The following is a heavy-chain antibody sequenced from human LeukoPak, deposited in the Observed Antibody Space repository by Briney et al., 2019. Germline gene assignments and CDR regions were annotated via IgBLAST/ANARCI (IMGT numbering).Heavy chain of an antibody. V-gene: IGHV4-39*01. J-gene: IGHJ4*02. D-gene: IGHD3-10*01. Sequence: SSETLSLTCTVSGGSISRSSYYWGWIRQPPGKGLEWIGSLYFNGCTYYNSSLRSRATISVDTSKNQFSLNLNSVTAADTAVYYCATPFRGAGRQDYWGQGTLVTVSS. CDR2: LYFNGCT. CDR3: ATPFRGAGRQDY. CDR1: GGSISRSSYY.